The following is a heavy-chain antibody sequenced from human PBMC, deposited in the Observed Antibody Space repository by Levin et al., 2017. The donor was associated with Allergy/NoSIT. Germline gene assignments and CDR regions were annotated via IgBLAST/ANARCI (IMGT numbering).Heavy chain of an antibody. CDR2: IFHSGTT. CDR1: GDSISSGGYA. CDR3: ARGPKDILTGYNWFDP. D-gene: IGHD3-9*01. J-gene: IGHJ5*02. V-gene: IGHV4-30-2*01. Sequence: LRLSCAVSGDSISSGGYAWSWIRQPPRQGLEWIGYIFHSGTTVYNPSLKSRVTLSVDRSKNQFSLKLSSVTAADTAVYYCARGPKDILTGYNWFDPWGQGTLVTVSS.